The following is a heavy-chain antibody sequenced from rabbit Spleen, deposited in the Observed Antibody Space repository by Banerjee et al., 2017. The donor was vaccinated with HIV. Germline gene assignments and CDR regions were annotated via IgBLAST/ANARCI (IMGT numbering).Heavy chain of an antibody. CDR2: IDSDDGTT. CDR1: GFDFSSNA. V-gene: IGHV1S47*01. D-gene: IGHD1-1*01. CDR3: ARDLDGVIGWNFDL. Sequence: EESGGGLVQPEGSLTLTCTASGFDFSSNAVCWVRQAPGKGLEWIACIDSDDGTTYYANWVNGRFTLSKSSSSAVTLQMTSLTAADTATYFCARDLDGVIGWNFDLWGPGTLVTVS. J-gene: IGHJ4*01.